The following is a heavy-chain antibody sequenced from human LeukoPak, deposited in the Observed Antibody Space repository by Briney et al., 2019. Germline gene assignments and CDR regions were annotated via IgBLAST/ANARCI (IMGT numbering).Heavy chain of an antibody. CDR1: GGSINSGGYY. Sequence: PSQTLSLTCTVSGGSINSGGYYWSWIRQPPGAGLEWIGHVYYSGSAYYNPSLKSRVSISVDMSKKQFSLKLSSVTAADTAVYYCARKWIQLWSPDRGYFDYWGQGTLVTVSS. J-gene: IGHJ4*02. CDR3: ARKWIQLWSPDRGYFDY. CDR2: VYYSGSA. D-gene: IGHD5-18*01. V-gene: IGHV4-30-2*01.